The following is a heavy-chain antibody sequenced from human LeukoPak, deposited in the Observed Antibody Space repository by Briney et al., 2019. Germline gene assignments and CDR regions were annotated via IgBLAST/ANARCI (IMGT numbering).Heavy chain of an antibody. CDR3: ARVDMIGYSYGYDY. CDR2: INPNSGGT. D-gene: IGHD5-18*01. Sequence: ASVKVSCKASGYTFTGYYMHWMRQAPGQGLEWMGWINPNSGGTNYAQKFQGRVTMTRDTSISTAYMELSRQRSDDTAVYYCARVDMIGYSYGYDYWGQGTLVTVSS. CDR1: GYTFTGYY. J-gene: IGHJ4*02. V-gene: IGHV1-2*02.